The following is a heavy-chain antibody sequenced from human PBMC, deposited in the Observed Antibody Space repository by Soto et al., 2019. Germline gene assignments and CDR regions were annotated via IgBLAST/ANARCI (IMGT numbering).Heavy chain of an antibody. CDR1: GYSFTSDW. Sequence: PGESLKISCKGSGYSFTSDWIGWVRQMPVKGLEWMGIIYPGDSDTRYSPSFQGQVTISADKSISTAYLQWSSLKASDTAMYYCARHHLDIVVVPAASRDIDYYYYYGMDVWGQGTTVTVSS. CDR3: ARHHLDIVVVPAASRDIDYYYYYGMDV. D-gene: IGHD2-2*03. J-gene: IGHJ6*02. V-gene: IGHV5-51*01. CDR2: IYPGDSDT.